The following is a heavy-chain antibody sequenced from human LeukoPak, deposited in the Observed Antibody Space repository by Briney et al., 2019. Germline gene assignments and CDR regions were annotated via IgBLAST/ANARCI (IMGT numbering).Heavy chain of an antibody. V-gene: IGHV3-48*01. Sequence: PGGSPRLSCVVSGFPFSNNPMNWVRQAPGKGLEWVSYISTAITTTYYAESVKGRFTISRDNAKNSLYLQMNSLRVEDTAVYYCARDGGKGYEIDYWSQGTLVTVSS. CDR3: ARDGGKGYEIDY. D-gene: IGHD2-2*01. J-gene: IGHJ4*02. CDR2: ISTAITTT. CDR1: GFPFSNNP.